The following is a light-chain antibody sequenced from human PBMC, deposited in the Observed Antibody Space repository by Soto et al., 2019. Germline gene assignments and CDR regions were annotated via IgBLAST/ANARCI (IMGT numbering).Light chain of an antibody. V-gene: IGLV1-44*01. CDR1: SPNIGSNT. CDR2: SNN. J-gene: IGLJ3*02. Sequence: QSVLTQPPSASGTPGQRVTISCSGSSPNIGSNTVNWYQQLPGTAPKLLTYSNNQRPSGVPDRFSGSKSGTSASLAISGLQSEDEADYYCAAWDDSLNWVFGGGTKLTVL. CDR3: AAWDDSLNWV.